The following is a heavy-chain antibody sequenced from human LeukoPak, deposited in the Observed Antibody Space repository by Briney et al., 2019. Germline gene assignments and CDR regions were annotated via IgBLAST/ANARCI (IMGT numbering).Heavy chain of an antibody. CDR2: IYHSGST. CDR3: ARGLAYYDILTGYYRAHFDY. CDR1: GGSISSSNW. J-gene: IGHJ4*02. V-gene: IGHV4-4*02. Sequence: SETLSLTCAVSGGSISSSNWWSWVRQPPGKGLEWIGEIYHSGSTNYNPSLKSRVTISVDTSKNQFSLKLSSVTAADTAVYYCARGLAYYDILTGYYRAHFDYWGQGTLVTVSS. D-gene: IGHD3-9*01.